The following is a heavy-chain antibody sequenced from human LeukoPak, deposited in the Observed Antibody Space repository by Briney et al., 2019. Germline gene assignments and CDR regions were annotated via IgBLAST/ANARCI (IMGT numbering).Heavy chain of an antibody. CDR3: AGDPSSYFGY. CDR1: GLTFSDYG. Sequence: PGGSLRLSCAASGLTFSDYGMNWVRQAPGKGLEWVSYTSGSGRTIYYADSVKGRFTISRDNARESLYLQMNNLRAEDTAIYHCAGDPSSYFGYWGQGTLVTVSS. J-gene: IGHJ4*02. V-gene: IGHV3-48*01. CDR2: TSGSGRTI.